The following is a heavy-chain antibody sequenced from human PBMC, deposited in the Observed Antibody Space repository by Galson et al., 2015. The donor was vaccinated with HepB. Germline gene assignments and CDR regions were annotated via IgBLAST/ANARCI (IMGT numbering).Heavy chain of an antibody. CDR1: GGSINNYY. D-gene: IGHD2-2*01. CDR2: IYVGGST. Sequence: TLSLTCIVSGGSINNYYWSWIRQPAGKGLEWIGRIYVGGSTSDNPSLKSRVTLSADTSKNQLSLKLTSVTAADTAVYYCARDRRGGNYCRSSTSCSYFDYWGHGALVTVSS. V-gene: IGHV4-4*07. CDR3: ARDRRGGNYCRSSTSCSYFDY. J-gene: IGHJ4*01.